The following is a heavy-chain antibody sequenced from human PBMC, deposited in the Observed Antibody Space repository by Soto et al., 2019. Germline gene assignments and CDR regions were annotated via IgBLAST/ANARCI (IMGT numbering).Heavy chain of an antibody. CDR2: IKEDGSEI. J-gene: IGHJ4*02. V-gene: IGHV3-7*01. D-gene: IGHD3-16*01. CDR1: GFNVMSYW. Sequence: GSLRLSCAVLGFNVMSYWMSWVRQAPGKGLEWVASIKEDGSEIYYLHSVRGRFSISRDSAGNALHLTMNYLSAEDTGAYFCARDIGFDYVNWGQGTLVTVSS. CDR3: ARDIGFDYVN.